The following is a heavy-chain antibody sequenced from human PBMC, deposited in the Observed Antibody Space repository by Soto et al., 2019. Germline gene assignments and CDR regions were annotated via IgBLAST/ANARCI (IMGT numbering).Heavy chain of an antibody. J-gene: IGHJ5*02. CDR2: ITDNGGKT. V-gene: IGHV3-23*01. CDR1: GFTFSYHA. CDR3: ERGFRLPDL. Sequence: PGGSLRLSCAASGFTFSYHAMTWVRQAPGKGLEWVSTITDNGGKTYYADSVKGRFTISRDNSKNTLYLQMNSLRAEDTAVYYCERGFRLPDLWGQGTLVTVSS. D-gene: IGHD6-25*01.